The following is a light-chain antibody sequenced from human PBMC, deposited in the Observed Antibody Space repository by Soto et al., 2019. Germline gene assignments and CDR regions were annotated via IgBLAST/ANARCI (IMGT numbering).Light chain of an antibody. CDR1: QSSGSNF. Sequence: EIVLTQSPGTLSLSPGERATVSCKTSQSSGSNFLAWYQQKPGQAPRLLIYASSQRATGIPDRFSGSASGADFTRTIDRLEPEDFAVYYCQLYGNSHPFGQGTRLEIK. CDR2: ASS. CDR3: QLYGNSHP. V-gene: IGKV3-20*01. J-gene: IGKJ5*01.